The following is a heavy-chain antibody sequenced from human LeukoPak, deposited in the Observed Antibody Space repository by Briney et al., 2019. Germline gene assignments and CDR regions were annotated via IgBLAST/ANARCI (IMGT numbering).Heavy chain of an antibody. CDR1: GFTFSSYA. V-gene: IGHV3-23*01. J-gene: IGHJ4*02. D-gene: IGHD3-10*01. CDR2: ISGSGDST. Sequence: GGSLRLSCAASGFTFSSYAMSWVRQAPGKGLEWVSSISGSGDSTYYADSVKGRFTISRDNSKNTLDLQMNSLRAEDTAVYYCAKGLYGSGSYYEFEYWGQGTLVTVSS. CDR3: AKGLYGSGSYYEFEY.